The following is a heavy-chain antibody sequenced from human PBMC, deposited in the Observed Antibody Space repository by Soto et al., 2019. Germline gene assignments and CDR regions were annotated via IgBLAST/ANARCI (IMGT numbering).Heavy chain of an antibody. CDR2: INHSGST. CDR3: ANTNYGDYWGLEL. D-gene: IGHD4-17*01. Sequence: SETLSLTCAVYGGSFSGYYWSWIRQPPGKGLEWIGEINHSGSTNYNPSLKSRVTISVDTSKNQFSLKLSSVTAADTAVYYCANTNYGDYWGLELWGQGTLVTVSS. J-gene: IGHJ4*02. V-gene: IGHV4-34*01. CDR1: GGSFSGYY.